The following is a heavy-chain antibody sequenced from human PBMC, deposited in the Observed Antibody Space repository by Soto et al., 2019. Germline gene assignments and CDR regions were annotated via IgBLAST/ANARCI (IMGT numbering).Heavy chain of an antibody. V-gene: IGHV4-34*01. CDR2: IKESGFA. D-gene: IGHD6-19*01. Sequence: QVHLQQWGAGLLKPSETLSLTCGVYNGSFSDYFWNWIRQPPGKGLEWIGEIKESGFATYNPSLKRRVTMAVDTANNPFSLKVTSVTAADTAVYSCARGKSSGPLYYFDTWCQGTLVTVSS. J-gene: IGHJ4*02. CDR3: ARGKSSGPLYYFDT. CDR1: NGSFSDYF.